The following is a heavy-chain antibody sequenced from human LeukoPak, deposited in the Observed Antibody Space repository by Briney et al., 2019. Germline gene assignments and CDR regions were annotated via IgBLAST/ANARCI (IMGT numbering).Heavy chain of an antibody. V-gene: IGHV1-2*02. D-gene: IGHD3-22*01. CDR1: GYTFTGYY. J-gene: IGHJ4*02. CDR3: ARVGGDPYYYDSSGSH. Sequence: ASVKVSCKASGYTFTGYYMHWVRQALGQGLEWMGWINPNSGGTNYAQKFQGRVTMTRDTSISTAYMELSRLRSDDTAVYYCARVGGDPYYYDSSGSHWGQGTLVTVSS. CDR2: INPNSGGT.